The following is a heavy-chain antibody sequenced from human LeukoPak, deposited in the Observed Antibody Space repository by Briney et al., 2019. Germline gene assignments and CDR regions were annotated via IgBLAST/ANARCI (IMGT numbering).Heavy chain of an antibody. CDR1: GYTFTGYY. CDR3: ARSCTNGVCYYWFDP. J-gene: IGHJ5*02. CDR2: INPNSGGT. V-gene: IGHV1-2*02. D-gene: IGHD2-8*01. Sequence: GASVKVSCKASGYTFTGYYMHWVRQAPGQGLEWMGWINPNSGGTNYAQKFQGRVTMTRDTSISTAYMELSRLRSDDTAVYYCARSCTNGVCYYWFDPWGQGTLVTVSS.